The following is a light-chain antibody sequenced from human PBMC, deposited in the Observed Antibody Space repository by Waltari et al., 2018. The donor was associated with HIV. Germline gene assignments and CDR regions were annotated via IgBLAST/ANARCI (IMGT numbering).Light chain of an antibody. CDR3: STWDDSLNAVL. CDR1: TSNIGRNA. V-gene: IGLV1-36*01. J-gene: IGLJ2*01. Sequence: QSVLTQPPSVSKAPGQRVTISCSGSTSNIGRNAVNWYQQLPGKPPKLLIYFDDLLFSGVSGRFSASKSGTSASLAVSGLRSEDEADYYCSTWDDSLNAVLFGGGTRLTV. CDR2: FDD.